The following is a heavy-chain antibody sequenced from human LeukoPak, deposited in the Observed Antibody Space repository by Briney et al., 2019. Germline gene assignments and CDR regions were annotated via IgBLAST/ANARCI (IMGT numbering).Heavy chain of an antibody. V-gene: IGHV1-8*01. J-gene: IGHJ6*02. Sequence: ASVKVSCKASGYTFTSSDINWVRQATGQGLEWMGWMNPNSGNTGYAQKFQGRVTMTRNTSISTAYMELSSLRSEDTAVYYCARSSGWYAVGYYYHGMDVWGQGTTVTVSS. D-gene: IGHD6-19*01. CDR2: MNPNSGNT. CDR3: ARSSGWYAVGYYYHGMDV. CDR1: GYTFTSSD.